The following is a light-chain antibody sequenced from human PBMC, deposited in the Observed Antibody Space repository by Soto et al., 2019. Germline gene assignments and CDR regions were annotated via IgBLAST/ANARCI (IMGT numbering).Light chain of an antibody. Sequence: QSALTQPPSASGSPGQSVTISCTGTSSDVGGYDYVSWYQHHPGKAPKLLIYQVTNRPSRVSNRFSGSKSGNTASLTISGLQADDEADYYCTSYSSSDIFYVFGTGTKVTVL. J-gene: IGLJ1*01. CDR2: QVT. V-gene: IGLV2-14*01. CDR1: SSDVGGYDY. CDR3: TSYSSSDIFYV.